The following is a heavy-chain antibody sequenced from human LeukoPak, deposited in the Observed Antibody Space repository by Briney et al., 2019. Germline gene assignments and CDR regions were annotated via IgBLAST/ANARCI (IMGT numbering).Heavy chain of an antibody. D-gene: IGHD6-13*01. J-gene: IGHJ5*01. Sequence: SETLSLTCAVYGGSFSGYYWSWIRQPPGKGLEWIGEINHSGSTNYNPSLKSRVTISVNTSKNQFSLKVNSVTAADAAVYYCARGPGQLTSECFDSWGQGTLVTVSS. CDR2: INHSGST. CDR1: GGSFSGYY. V-gene: IGHV4-34*01. CDR3: ARGPGQLTSECFDS.